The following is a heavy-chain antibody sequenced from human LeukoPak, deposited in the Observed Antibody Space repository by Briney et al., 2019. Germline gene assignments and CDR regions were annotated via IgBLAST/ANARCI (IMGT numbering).Heavy chain of an antibody. CDR2: IIPIFGTA. V-gene: IGHV1-69*13. CDR1: GGTFSSYA. CDR3: AREYQDFWSGGPPMDV. J-gene: IGHJ6*02. D-gene: IGHD3-3*01. Sequence: SVKVSCKASGGTFSSYAISWVRQAPGQGLEWMGGIIPIFGTANYAQKFQGRVTITADESTSTAYMELSSLRSEDTAVYYCAREYQDFWSGGPPMDVWGQGTTATVSS.